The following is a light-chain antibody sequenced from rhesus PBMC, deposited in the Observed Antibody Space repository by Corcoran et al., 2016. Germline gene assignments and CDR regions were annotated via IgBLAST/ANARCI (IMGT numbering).Light chain of an antibody. CDR3: QHYYDNPPLT. Sequence: DIQMTQSPSALSASVGDRVTISCRARQNIYSNLAWYQQKPGKAPKLLIYAASSLQTGIPSRFSGSGFGTDFTLTISSLQPEDSAAYYCQHYYDNPPLTFGGGTKVELK. J-gene: IGKJ4*01. CDR1: QNIYSN. CDR2: AAS. V-gene: IGKV1S12*01.